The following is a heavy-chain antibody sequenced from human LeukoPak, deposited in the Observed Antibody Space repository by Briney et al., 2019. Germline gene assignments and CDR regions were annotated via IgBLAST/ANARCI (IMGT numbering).Heavy chain of an antibody. Sequence: SETLSLTCAVYGGSFSNYYWSWIRQPPGKGLEWIGEINDSGRINYNPSLMSRLTVSVDTSKNQFSLRLTSVTATDTAVYYCARRWNYGRNFYIYVWGTGATVSVSS. CDR3: ARRWNYGRNFYIYV. CDR1: GGSFSNYY. CDR2: INDSGRI. V-gene: IGHV4-34*01. J-gene: IGHJ6*04. D-gene: IGHD1-7*01.